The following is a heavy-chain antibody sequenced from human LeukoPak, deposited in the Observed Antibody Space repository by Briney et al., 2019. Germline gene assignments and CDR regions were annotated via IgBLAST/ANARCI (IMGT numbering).Heavy chain of an antibody. CDR3: ARHRPDYFDY. CDR1: GFTFSRYW. J-gene: IGHJ4*02. CDR2: IYSGGST. Sequence: GGSLRLSCAASGFTFSRYWIHWVRQAPGKGLEWVSVIYSGGSTYYADSVKGRFTISRDNSKNTLYLQMNSLRAEDTAVYYCARHRPDYFDYWGQGTLVTVSS. V-gene: IGHV3-66*04.